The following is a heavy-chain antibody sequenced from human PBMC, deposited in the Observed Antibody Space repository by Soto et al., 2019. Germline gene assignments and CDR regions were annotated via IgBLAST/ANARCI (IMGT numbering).Heavy chain of an antibody. J-gene: IGHJ4*02. CDR1: GDTFNTSV. Sequence: SVKVSCKASGDTFNTSVINWVRQAPGQGLEWMGGIIPIFTTPNYAQKFQGRVTITADESTSTVYMELSSLRADDTAIYYCAKVGYDSRGHFFWGQGTLVTVS. CDR2: IIPIFTTP. D-gene: IGHD3-22*01. V-gene: IGHV1-69*13. CDR3: AKVGYDSRGHFF.